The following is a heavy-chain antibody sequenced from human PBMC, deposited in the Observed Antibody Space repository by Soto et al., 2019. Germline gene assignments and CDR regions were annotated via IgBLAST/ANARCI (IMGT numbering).Heavy chain of an antibody. CDR3: ARQADYNILTGYFYYFDY. D-gene: IGHD3-9*01. V-gene: IGHV5-51*01. CDR1: GYSFTDYW. CDR2: NYPGDSDA. Sequence: GESLKISCKSSGYSFTDYWIGWVRQMPRKGLEWMGINYPGDSDARYSQSFQVKVTISVDTSINTAFLRWNSLTASDTAMYYCARQADYNILTGYFYYFDYWGQGSLVTVSS. J-gene: IGHJ4*02.